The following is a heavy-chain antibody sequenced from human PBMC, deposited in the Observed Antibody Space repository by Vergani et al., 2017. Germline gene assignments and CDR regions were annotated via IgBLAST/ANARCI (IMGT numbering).Heavy chain of an antibody. CDR3: ARLSLVVREVIPEPY. Sequence: QVQLVQSGAEVKKPGASVKVSCKASGYTFTGYYMHWVRQAPGQGLEWMGWINPNSGGTNYAQKFQGRVTMTRDTSISTAYMELSRLRSDDTAVYYCARLSLVVREVIPEPYWGQGTLVTVSS. V-gene: IGHV1-2*02. CDR2: INPNSGGT. J-gene: IGHJ4*02. D-gene: IGHD3-10*01. CDR1: GYTFTGYY.